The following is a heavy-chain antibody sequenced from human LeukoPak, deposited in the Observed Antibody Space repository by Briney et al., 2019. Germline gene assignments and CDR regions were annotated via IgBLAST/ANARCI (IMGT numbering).Heavy chain of an antibody. J-gene: IGHJ4*02. CDR2: MNPNSGNT. V-gene: IGHV1-8*01. D-gene: IGHD5-24*01. CDR3: ARDRSVEMATVSDY. Sequence: GASVKVSCKASGYTFTSYDINWVRQATGQGLEWMGWMNPNSGNTGYAQKFQGRVTMTRNTSISTAYMELSSLRSEDTAVYYCARDRSVEMATVSDYWGQGTLVTVSS. CDR1: GYTFTSYD.